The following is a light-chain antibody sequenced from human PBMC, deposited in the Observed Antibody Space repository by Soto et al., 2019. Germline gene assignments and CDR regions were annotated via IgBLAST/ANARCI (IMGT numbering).Light chain of an antibody. CDR3: SSYAGSTTRYL. CDR1: NSDVGSYNF. V-gene: IGLV2-8*01. Sequence: QSVLTQPPSASGSPGQSVTISCTGANSDVGSYNFVSWYQQHPGKAPKLLIHEVTKRPSGVPDRFSGSKSGNTASLTVSGLQAEDEAVYYCSSYAGSTTRYLFGGGTKLTVL. CDR2: EVT. J-gene: IGLJ2*01.